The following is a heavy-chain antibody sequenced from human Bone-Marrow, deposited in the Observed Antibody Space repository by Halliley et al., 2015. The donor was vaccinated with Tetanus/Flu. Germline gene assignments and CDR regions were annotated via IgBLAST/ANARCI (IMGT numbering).Heavy chain of an antibody. CDR3: AGLLATPPDTYFFDS. CDR2: IHYSGNT. J-gene: IGHJ4*02. Sequence: GDIHYSGNTFYNPSLKNRVRISVDTSKNKFSLSLPSVTAADTAFYYCAGLLATPPDTYFFDSWGQGTLVTVSS. D-gene: IGHD2-8*02. V-gene: IGHV4-31*02.